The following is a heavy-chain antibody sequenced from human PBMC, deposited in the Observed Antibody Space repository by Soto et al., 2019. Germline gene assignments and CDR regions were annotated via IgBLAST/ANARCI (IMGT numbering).Heavy chain of an antibody. J-gene: IGHJ4*02. CDR2: IIPILGIA. Sequence: QVQLVQSGAEVKKPGSSVKVSCKASGGTFSSYTISWVRQAPGQGLEWMGRIIPILGIANYAQKFQGRVTITADKTTSTAYMELSSLRSEDSAVYYCARGGRNGGGSYYWVQGTLVTVSS. CDR1: GGTFSSYT. V-gene: IGHV1-69*02. CDR3: ARGGRNGGGSYY. D-gene: IGHD2-15*01.